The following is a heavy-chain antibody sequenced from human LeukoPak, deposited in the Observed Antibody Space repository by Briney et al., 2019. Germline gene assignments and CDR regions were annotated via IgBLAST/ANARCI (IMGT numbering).Heavy chain of an antibody. Sequence: GGSLRLSCTASGFTFGDYAMSWVRQAPGKGLEWVGFIRSKAYGGTTEYAASVKGRFTISRDDSKSIAYLQMNSLRAEDTAVFYCAKDRDDYVWGSYLGAFDIWGQGTMVTVSS. CDR1: GFTFGDYA. J-gene: IGHJ3*02. D-gene: IGHD3-16*01. CDR2: IRSKAYGGTT. CDR3: AKDRDDYVWGSYLGAFDI. V-gene: IGHV3-49*04.